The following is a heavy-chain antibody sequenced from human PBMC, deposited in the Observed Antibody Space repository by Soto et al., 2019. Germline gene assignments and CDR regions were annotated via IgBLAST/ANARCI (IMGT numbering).Heavy chain of an antibody. D-gene: IGHD6-19*01. CDR1: GYTFTSYA. V-gene: IGHV1-3*01. CDR3: ARGEVAIAVAGTAFGY. J-gene: IGHJ4*02. Sequence: ASVKVSCKASGYTFTSYAMHWVRQAPGQRLEWMGWINAGNGNTKYSQKFQGRVTITRDTSASTAYMELSSLRSEDTAVYYCARGEVAIAVAGTAFGYWGRGTLVTVSS. CDR2: INAGNGNT.